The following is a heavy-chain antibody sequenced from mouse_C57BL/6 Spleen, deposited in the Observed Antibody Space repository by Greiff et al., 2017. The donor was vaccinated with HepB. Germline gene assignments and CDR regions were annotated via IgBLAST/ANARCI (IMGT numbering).Heavy chain of an antibody. V-gene: IGHV5-17*01. Sequence: EVKLVESGGGLVKPGGSLKLSCAASGFTFSDYGMHWVRQAPEKGLEWVAYISSGSSTIYYADTVKGRFTISRDNAKNTLFLQMTSLRSEDTAMYYCARGGSSFAWFACWGQGTLVTVSA. CDR2: ISSGSSTI. J-gene: IGHJ3*01. D-gene: IGHD1-1*01. CDR1: GFTFSDYG. CDR3: ARGGSSFAWFAC.